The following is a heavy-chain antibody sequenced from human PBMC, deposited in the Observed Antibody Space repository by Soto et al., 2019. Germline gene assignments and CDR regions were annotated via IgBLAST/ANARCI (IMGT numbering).Heavy chain of an antibody. Sequence: NPSETLSLTCTVSGGSISSSSYYWGWIRQPPGKGLEWIGSIYYSGSTYYNPSLKSRVTISVDTSKSQFSLKLSSVTAADTAVYYCARHEWLFHYYDSSATEGCFDYWGQGTLVTVSS. D-gene: IGHD3-22*01. CDR3: ARHEWLFHYYDSSATEGCFDY. V-gene: IGHV4-39*01. J-gene: IGHJ4*02. CDR1: GGSISSSSYY. CDR2: IYYSGST.